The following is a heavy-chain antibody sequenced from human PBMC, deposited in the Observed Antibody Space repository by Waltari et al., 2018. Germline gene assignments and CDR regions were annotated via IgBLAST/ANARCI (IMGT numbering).Heavy chain of an antibody. CDR3: AKPVARGYYFDY. Sequence: EVQLLESGGGLVQPGGSLRLSCAASGFPVSSYAMSWVRQAPGKGLEWVSAISGSGGSTYYADSVKGRFTISRDNSKNTLYLQMNSLRAEDTAVYYCAKPVARGYYFDYWGQGTLVTVSS. CDR1: GFPVSSYA. CDR2: ISGSGGST. D-gene: IGHD3-10*01. V-gene: IGHV3-23*01. J-gene: IGHJ4*02.